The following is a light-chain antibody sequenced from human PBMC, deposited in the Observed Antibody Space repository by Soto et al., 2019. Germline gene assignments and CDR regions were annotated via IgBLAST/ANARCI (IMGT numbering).Light chain of an antibody. V-gene: IGKV3-20*01. CDR1: QTVRNNY. CDR3: QQFSSYPLT. Sequence: EDVVTQSPATLSLSPGERATLSCRASQTVRNNYLAWYQQKPGQAPRLLIYDASSRATGIPDRFSGGGSGTDFTLTISRLEPEDFAVYYCQQFSSYPLTFGGGTKVDIK. J-gene: IGKJ4*01. CDR2: DAS.